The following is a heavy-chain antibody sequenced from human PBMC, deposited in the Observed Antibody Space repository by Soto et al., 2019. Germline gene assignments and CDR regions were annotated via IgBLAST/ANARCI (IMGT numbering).Heavy chain of an antibody. D-gene: IGHD3-9*01. V-gene: IGHV4-39*07. Sequence: PSETLSLTCTVSGGSISSSSYYWGWIRQPPGKGLEWIGSIYYSGSTYYNPSLKSRVTISVDTSKNQFSLKLSSVTAADTAVYYCARAYDILTGYSYFDYWGQGTLVTVSS. CDR1: GGSISSSSYY. CDR3: ARAYDILTGYSYFDY. CDR2: IYYSGST. J-gene: IGHJ4*02.